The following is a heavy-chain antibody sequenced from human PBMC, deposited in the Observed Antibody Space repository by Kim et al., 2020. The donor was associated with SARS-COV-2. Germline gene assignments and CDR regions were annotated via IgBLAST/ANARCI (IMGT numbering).Heavy chain of an antibody. CDR3: SKGYSFDLGRYFDWLDFDY. CDR1: GFTFSSYG. V-gene: IGHV3-33*06. CDR2: IWYDGSNK. D-gene: IGHD3-9*01. J-gene: IGHJ4*02. Sequence: GGSLRLSCAASGFTFSSYGMHWVRQAPGKGLEWVAVIWYDGSNKYYADSAKGRFTISRDNSKNTLYLQMNSLRAEDTAVYYCSKGYSFDLGRYFDWLDFDYWGQGTLVTVSS.